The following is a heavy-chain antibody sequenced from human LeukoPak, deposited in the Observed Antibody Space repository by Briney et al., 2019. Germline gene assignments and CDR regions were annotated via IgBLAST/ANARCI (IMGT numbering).Heavy chain of an antibody. CDR2: IRYDGSNK. J-gene: IGHJ4*02. V-gene: IGHV3-30*02. CDR3: AKWDSSGSY. D-gene: IGHD6-19*01. Sequence: GGSLRLSCAASGLTFSSYGMHWVRQAPGKGLEWVAFIRYDGSNKYYADSVKGRFTISRDNSKNTLYLQMNSLRAEDTAVYYCAKWDSSGSYWGQGTPVTVSS. CDR1: GLTFSSYG.